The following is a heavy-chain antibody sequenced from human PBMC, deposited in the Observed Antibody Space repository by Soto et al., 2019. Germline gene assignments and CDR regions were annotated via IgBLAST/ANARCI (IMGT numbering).Heavy chain of an antibody. CDR3: ARGGSLTEDYFDY. CDR1: GFTFSDHY. V-gene: IGHV3-72*01. Sequence: EVQLVESGGGLVQPGGSLRLSCAASGFTFSDHYMDWVRQAPGKGLEWVGRTRNKANSYTTEYAASVKGRFTISRDDSKNSLYLQMNSLKTEDTAVYYCARGGSLTEDYFDYWGQGTLVTVSS. D-gene: IGHD6-13*01. CDR2: TRNKANSYTT. J-gene: IGHJ4*02.